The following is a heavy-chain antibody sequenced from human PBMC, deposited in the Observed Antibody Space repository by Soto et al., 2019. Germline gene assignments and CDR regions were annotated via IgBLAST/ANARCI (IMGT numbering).Heavy chain of an antibody. D-gene: IGHD1-1*01. J-gene: IGHJ6*02. CDR1: GYTFTSYW. V-gene: IGHV5-51*01. CDR2: INPHDSDV. Sequence: GESLKISCKASGYTFTSYWLGWVRQMPGKGPEWMGIINPHDSDVRYSPSFQGQVTISADKAISTVYLRWNSLKASDTAMYFCTRQMIHPQMRYNMDVWAQGTTVTVSS. CDR3: TRQMIHPQMRYNMDV.